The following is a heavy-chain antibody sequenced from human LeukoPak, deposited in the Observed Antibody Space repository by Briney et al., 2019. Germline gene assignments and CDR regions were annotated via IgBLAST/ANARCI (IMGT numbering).Heavy chain of an antibody. CDR3: AKDGSRDTAMVQDY. V-gene: IGHV3-23*01. CDR2: ISGSGGST. J-gene: IGHJ4*02. D-gene: IGHD5-18*01. Sequence: GGSLRLSCGASEFTFSNYAMRWVRQSPGKGVEWVSAISGSGGSTYYADSVKGRFTISRDNSKNTLYLQMNSLRAEDTAVYYCAKDGSRDTAMVQDYWGQGIPVTVSS. CDR1: EFTFSNYA.